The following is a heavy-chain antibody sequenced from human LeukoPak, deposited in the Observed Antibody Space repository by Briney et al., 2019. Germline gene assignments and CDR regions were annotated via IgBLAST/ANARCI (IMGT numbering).Heavy chain of an antibody. CDR1: GGSFSGYY. D-gene: IGHD2-15*01. J-gene: IGHJ4*02. CDR3: ARGRMYCSGGSCYIWDY. CDR2: INHSGST. V-gene: IGHV4-34*01. Sequence: KPSETLSLTCAVYGGSFSGYYWSWIRQPPGKGLEWIGEINHSGSTNYNPSLKSRVTISVDTSKNQFSLKLSSVTAAGTAVYYCARGRMYCSGGSCYIWDYWGQGTLVTVSS.